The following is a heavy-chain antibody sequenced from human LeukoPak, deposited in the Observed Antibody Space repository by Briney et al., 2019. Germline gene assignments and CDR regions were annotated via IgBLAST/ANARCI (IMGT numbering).Heavy chain of an antibody. CDR2: INPIGGST. J-gene: IGHJ5*02. D-gene: IGHD2-15*01. CDR3: ARDPVVVVAANEFPSFNWFDP. CDR1: GYTFTSYY. Sequence: ASVKVSCKASGYTFTSYYMHWVRQAPGQGLEWMGIINPIGGSTSYAQKFQGRVTMTRDTSTSTVYMELSSLRSEDTAVYYCARDPVVVVAANEFPSFNWFDPWGQGTLVTVSS. V-gene: IGHV1-46*01.